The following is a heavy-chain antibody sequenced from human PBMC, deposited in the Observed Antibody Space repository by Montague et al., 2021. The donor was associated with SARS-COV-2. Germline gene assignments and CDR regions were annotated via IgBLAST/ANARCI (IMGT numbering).Heavy chain of an antibody. CDR3: ARGSKRSHYFDY. D-gene: IGHD6-25*01. CDR2: VYYNGNT. V-gene: IGHV4-59*01. J-gene: IGHJ4*02. Sequence: SETLSLTCTVSGGSLSSYYWSWIRQPPGKGLEWIGYVYYNGNTNYNPSLKSRIILSVDTSKNHFSLKVSSVTAADTAVYYCARGSKRSHYFDYWGQGTLVTVSS. CDR1: GGSLSSYY.